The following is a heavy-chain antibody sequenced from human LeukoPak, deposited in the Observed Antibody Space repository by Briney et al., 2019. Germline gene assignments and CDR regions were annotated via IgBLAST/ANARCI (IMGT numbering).Heavy chain of an antibody. D-gene: IGHD5-12*01. CDR3: AKDEKWLRLTGITDY. J-gene: IGHJ4*02. V-gene: IGHV3-23*01. CDR1: GFTFSSYA. Sequence: GGSLSLSCAASGFTFSSYAMSWVRQAPAKGLEWVSAISGSGGSTYYADSVKGRFTISRDNSKNTLYLQMNSLRAEDTAVYYCAKDEKWLRLTGITDYWGQGTLVTVSS. CDR2: ISGSGGST.